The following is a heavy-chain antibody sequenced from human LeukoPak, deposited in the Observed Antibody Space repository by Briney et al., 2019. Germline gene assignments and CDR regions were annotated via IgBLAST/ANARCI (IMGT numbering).Heavy chain of an antibody. CDR3: ARAALSDDIAWFDT. CDR2: IIPILGIA. CDR1: GGTFSSYA. J-gene: IGHJ5*02. V-gene: IGHV1-69*04. Sequence: SVKVSCKASGGTFSSYAISWVRQAPGQGLEWMGRIIPILGIANYAQKFQGRVTITADKSTSTAYMELSSLRSEDTAVYYCARAALSDDIAWFDTWGQGTLVTVSS. D-gene: IGHD1-1*01.